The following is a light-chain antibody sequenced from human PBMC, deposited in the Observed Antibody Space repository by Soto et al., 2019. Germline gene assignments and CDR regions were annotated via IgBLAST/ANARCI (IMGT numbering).Light chain of an antibody. CDR1: PSIISY. CDR3: QQSYSPPFT. V-gene: IGKV1-39*01. CDR2: AAS. J-gene: IGKJ3*01. Sequence: DIQMTQSPSSLSASVVDRVTITCRASPSIISYLNWYQQKPGKAPKLRIYAASSLKRGVTSTFSVSGSGTDFTITNSSLQPADGPTYYCQQSYSPPFTFGPGTTVHIK.